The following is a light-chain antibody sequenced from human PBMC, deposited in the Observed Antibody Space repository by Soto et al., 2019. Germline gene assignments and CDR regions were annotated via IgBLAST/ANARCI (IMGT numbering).Light chain of an antibody. CDR1: QSVGST. Sequence: EIVLTQSPDTLSLSPGERVTLSCRASQSVGSTLAWYQQKPGQAPRLLIYGAFNRATGIPARFSGGGSGTDFTLASSSREAEDFAVYYCQQRSAWPYTFGQGTRLQIK. V-gene: IGKV3-11*01. J-gene: IGKJ2*01. CDR3: QQRSAWPYT. CDR2: GAF.